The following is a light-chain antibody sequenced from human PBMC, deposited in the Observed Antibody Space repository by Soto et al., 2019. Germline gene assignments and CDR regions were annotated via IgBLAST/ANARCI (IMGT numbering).Light chain of an antibody. J-gene: IGKJ1*01. Sequence: IVMTQSPLSLHVTPGEPATISCRSSQSLLHSSGYYYLDWYVQKPGQSPQLLIYLVSSRASGVPDRFSGSGLGTDFQLKISRVGVEDFGVYYCMQVIQTRTFGQGTKVAIK. V-gene: IGKV2-28*01. CDR2: LVS. CDR1: QSLLHSSGYYY. CDR3: MQVIQTRT.